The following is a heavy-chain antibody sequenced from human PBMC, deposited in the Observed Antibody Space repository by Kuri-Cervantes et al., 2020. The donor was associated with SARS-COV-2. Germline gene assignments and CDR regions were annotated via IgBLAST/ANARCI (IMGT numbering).Heavy chain of an antibody. Sequence: GGSLRLSCAASGSTFRSYSMNWVRQTPGKGLEWVSSIDSSSDYIYYADSVKGRFTISRDNANNSLSLQMNSLGAEDTAAYYCARAKLGGYDAFDLWGQGTMVTVSS. CDR2: IDSSSDYI. D-gene: IGHD3-22*01. V-gene: IGHV3-21*01. CDR3: ARAKLGGYDAFDL. J-gene: IGHJ3*01. CDR1: GSTFRSYS.